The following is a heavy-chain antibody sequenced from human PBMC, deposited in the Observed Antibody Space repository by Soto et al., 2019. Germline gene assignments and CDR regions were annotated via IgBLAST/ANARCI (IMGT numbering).Heavy chain of an antibody. J-gene: IGHJ4*02. CDR3: ARGRYGDY. V-gene: IGHV1-18*01. CDR1: GYTFTSYG. CDR2: ISRHNGNT. D-gene: IGHD1-1*01. Sequence: QVHLVQCGAEVKNPGPSVKVSCKASGYTFTSYGITWVRQAPGQGLEWMGWISRHNGNTDYAQQLQGRVILTRDTSATTAYMEVTRPPSADTAVNYWARGRYGDYWGQGALVTGS.